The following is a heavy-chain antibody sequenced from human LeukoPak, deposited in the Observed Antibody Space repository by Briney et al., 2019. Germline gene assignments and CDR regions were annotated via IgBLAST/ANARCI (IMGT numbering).Heavy chain of an antibody. CDR3: ARDLSSRGVISLDY. CDR1: GGSISNYY. V-gene: IGHV4-4*07. D-gene: IGHD3-10*01. Sequence: SETLSLTCTVSGGSISNYYWSWIRQPAGKGLEWIGRIYSDGRTNYDLSLSSRLAMSVDTSKNQFSLKLSSVTAADTAVYYCARDLSSRGVISLDYWGQGTLVIVSS. J-gene: IGHJ4*02. CDR2: IYSDGRT.